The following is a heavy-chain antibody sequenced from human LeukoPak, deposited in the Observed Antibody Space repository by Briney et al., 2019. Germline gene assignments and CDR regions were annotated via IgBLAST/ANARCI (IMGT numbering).Heavy chain of an antibody. CDR2: ISGSGGST. Sequence: QAGGSLRLSCAASGFTFSSYAMSWVRQAPGKGLEWVSAISGSGGSTYYADSVKGRFTISRDNSKNMLYLQMNSLRAEDTAVYYCAKDIGRFGYFDAFDIWGQGTMVTVSS. V-gene: IGHV3-23*01. D-gene: IGHD3-10*01. CDR3: AKDIGRFGYFDAFDI. J-gene: IGHJ3*02. CDR1: GFTFSSYA.